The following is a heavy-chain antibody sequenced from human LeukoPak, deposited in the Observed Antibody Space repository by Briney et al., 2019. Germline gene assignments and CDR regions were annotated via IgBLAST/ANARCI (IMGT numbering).Heavy chain of an antibody. CDR2: INPNSGGT. J-gene: IGHJ6*02. Sequence: ASVKVSCKASGYTFTGYYMHWVRQAPGQGLEWMGWINPNSGGTNYAQKFQGWVTMTRDTSISTACMELSRLRSDDTAVYYRARDQGYCSSTSCQDYYYYGMDVWGQGTTVTVSS. CDR1: GYTFTGYY. D-gene: IGHD2-2*01. V-gene: IGHV1-2*04. CDR3: ARDQGYCSSTSCQDYYYYGMDV.